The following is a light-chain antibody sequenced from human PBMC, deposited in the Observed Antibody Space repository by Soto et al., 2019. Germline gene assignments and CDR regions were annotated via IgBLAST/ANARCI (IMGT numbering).Light chain of an antibody. CDR3: SSYAGSNTWV. J-gene: IGLJ3*02. CDR1: SSDVGRYNF. V-gene: IGLV2-8*01. CDR2: DVI. Sequence: QSALTQPPSASGSPGQSVTISCTVTSSDVGRYNFVAWYQQNPGQAPKVILYDVIKRPSGVPDRFSGSKSGNTASLTVSGLQSEDEDDYQCSSYAGSNTWVFGGGTKLTVL.